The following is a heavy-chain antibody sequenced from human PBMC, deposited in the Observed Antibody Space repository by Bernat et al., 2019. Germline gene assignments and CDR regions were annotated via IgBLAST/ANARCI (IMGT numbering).Heavy chain of an antibody. Sequence: EVQLLESGGDWVQPGGSLRLSCAASGFTFSSYAMGWVRQAPGKGLEWVSGISSGGASTYYADSVKGRFTISRDNSKSTLFLQMNSLRDDDTALYYWAKDYTYATYFYYAMDVWGQGTTVTVSS. J-gene: IGHJ6*02. D-gene: IGHD4-17*01. CDR1: GFTFSSYA. V-gene: IGHV3-23*01. CDR2: ISSGGAST. CDR3: AKDYTYATYFYYAMDV.